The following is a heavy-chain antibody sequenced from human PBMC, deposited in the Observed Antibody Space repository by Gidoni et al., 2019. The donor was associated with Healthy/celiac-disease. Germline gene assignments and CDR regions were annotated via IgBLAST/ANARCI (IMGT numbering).Heavy chain of an antibody. CDR3: AREHSSGFPYFDY. D-gene: IGHD6-19*01. V-gene: IGHV4-59*01. Sequence: QVHLQESGPGLVKPSETLSLTCTVSCGSIISYYLSWIRQPPGKGLEWIGYIYYSGSTNFKPSIKSRVTRSVDTSKNQFSLKLSSVTAADTAVDYWAREHSSGFPYFDYWGQGTLGTVSS. J-gene: IGHJ4*02. CDR2: IYYSGST. CDR1: CGSIISYY.